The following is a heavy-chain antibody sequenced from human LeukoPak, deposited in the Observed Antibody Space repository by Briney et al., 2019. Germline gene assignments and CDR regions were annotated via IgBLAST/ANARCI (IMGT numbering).Heavy chain of an antibody. CDR3: ARGYCSGGSCHHFDY. CDR1: GFTFSSYS. CDR2: ISSSSSYI. V-gene: IGHV3-21*01. J-gene: IGHJ4*02. D-gene: IGHD2-15*01. Sequence: GGSLRLSCAASGFTFSSYSMNWVRQAPGKGLEWVSSISSSSSYIYYADSVKGRFTISRDNAKNSLYLQMNSLRAEDTAVYYCARGYCSGGSCHHFDYWGQGTLVTVSS.